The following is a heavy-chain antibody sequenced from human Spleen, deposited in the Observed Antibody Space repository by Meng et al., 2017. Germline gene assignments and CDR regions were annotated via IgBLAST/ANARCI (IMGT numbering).Heavy chain of an antibody. D-gene: IGHD6-13*01. Sequence: GESLKISCADSGFNFSDYCMNWMRQFPGKGLEWASCIVRRETSSYFADSVRGRFTISRDNSKNTLYLQMNSLRAEDTAVYYCAKGTWGSSWYRMAFDIWGQGTMVTVSS. CDR2: IVRRETSS. V-gene: IGHV3-11*01. CDR1: GFNFSDYC. CDR3: AKGTWGSSWYRMAFDI. J-gene: IGHJ3*02.